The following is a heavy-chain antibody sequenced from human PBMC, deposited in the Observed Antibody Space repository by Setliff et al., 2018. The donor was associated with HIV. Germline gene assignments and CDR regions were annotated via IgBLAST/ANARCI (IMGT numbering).Heavy chain of an antibody. CDR1: GFNIEEYA. J-gene: IGHJ3*02. CDR2: ISWNSVKI. D-gene: IGHD1-20*01. CDR3: AKHLSIESDNSDAFDI. V-gene: IGHV3-9*01. Sequence: GGSLRLSCVGSGFNIEEYAMAWVRQVPGKGLEWVSSISWNSVKIDYADFVKGRFPISRDNAKNSLFLQVNSLRTEDPAFYFCAKHLSIESDNSDAFDIWGQGTLVTVSS.